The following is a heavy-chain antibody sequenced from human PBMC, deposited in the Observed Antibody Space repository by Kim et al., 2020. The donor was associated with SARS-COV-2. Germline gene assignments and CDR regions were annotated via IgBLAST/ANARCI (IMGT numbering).Heavy chain of an antibody. CDR2: ISYDGSNK. V-gene: IGHV3-30*18. D-gene: IGHD6-13*01. J-gene: IGHJ4*01. CDR3: AKPILYSSSWYVPLFDY. Sequence: GGSLRLSCAASGFTFSSYGMHWVRQAPGKGLEWVAVISYDGSNKYYADSVKGRFTISRDNSKNTLYLQMNSLRAEDTAVYYCAKPILYSSSWYVPLFDY. CDR1: GFTFSSYG.